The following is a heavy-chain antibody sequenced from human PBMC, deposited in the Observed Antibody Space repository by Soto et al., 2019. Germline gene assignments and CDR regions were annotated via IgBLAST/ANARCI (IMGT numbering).Heavy chain of an antibody. V-gene: IGHV3-53*01. Sequence: GGSLRLSCAASGFTVSSTYMSWVRQAPGKGPDWVSVIYSGGNTYYADSVKGRFTISRDNSKNTLYLQMNSLGAEDTAVYYCARHSSGSTAGTYYGMDVWGQGTTVTVSS. D-gene: IGHD2-2*01. CDR2: IYSGGNT. CDR3: ARHSSGSTAGTYYGMDV. J-gene: IGHJ6*02. CDR1: GFTVSSTY.